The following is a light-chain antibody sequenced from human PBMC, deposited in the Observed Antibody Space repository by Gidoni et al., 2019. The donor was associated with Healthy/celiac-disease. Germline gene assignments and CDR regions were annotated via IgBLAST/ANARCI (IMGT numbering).Light chain of an antibody. CDR3: CSYAGSSTFE. V-gene: IGLV2-23*03. J-gene: IGLJ2*01. Sequence: QSALTQPASESGSPGQSITISCTGTSSDVGSYNLVSWYQQHPGKAPKLMIYEGSKRPSGVSNRFSGSKSGNTASLTISGLQAEDEADYYCCSYAGSSTFEFGGGTKLTVL. CDR1: SSDVGSYNL. CDR2: EGS.